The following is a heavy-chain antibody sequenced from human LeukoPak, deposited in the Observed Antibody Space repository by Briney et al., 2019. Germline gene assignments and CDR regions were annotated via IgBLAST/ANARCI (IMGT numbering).Heavy chain of an antibody. D-gene: IGHD1-26*01. CDR1: GGSISSGSYY. J-gene: IGHJ4*02. CDR3: AREPASGSYPFDY. Sequence: SETLSLTCTVSGGSISSGSYYWSWIRQPAGKGLEWIGRIYTSGSTNYNPSLKSRVTISVDTSKNQFSLKLSSVTAADTAVYYCAREPASGSYPFDYWGQGTLVTVSS. V-gene: IGHV4-61*02. CDR2: IYTSGST.